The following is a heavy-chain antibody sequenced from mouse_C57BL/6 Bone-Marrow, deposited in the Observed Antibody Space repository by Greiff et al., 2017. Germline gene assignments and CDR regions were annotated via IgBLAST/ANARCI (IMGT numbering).Heavy chain of an antibody. CDR1: GYAFSSSW. V-gene: IGHV1-82*01. D-gene: IGHD1-1*01. CDR3: ARGHYGSSHWYFDV. J-gene: IGHJ1*03. CDR2: IYPGDGAT. Sequence: QVQLLQSGPELVKPGASVKISCKASGYAFSSSWMHWVNQRPGTGLEWIGRIYPGDGATNYNGPFKGKATLTADKSSSTAYMQLSRLTSEDSAVDVCARGHYGSSHWYFDVWGTGTTVTVSA.